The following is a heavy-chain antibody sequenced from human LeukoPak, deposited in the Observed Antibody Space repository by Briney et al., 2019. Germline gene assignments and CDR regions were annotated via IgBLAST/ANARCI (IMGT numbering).Heavy chain of an antibody. CDR2: IHSSGAT. CDR3: TVFDDSNH. V-gene: IGHV3-53*01. D-gene: IGHD2-21*02. Sequence: PGGSLRLSCAASGFTGSNNYVSWVRLAPGMGLEWVSAIHSSGATCYADSVKGRFTISRDTSKNTLYLQISSLRVEDTAVYYCTVFDDSNHWGQGTLVTVSS. J-gene: IGHJ5*02. CDR1: GFTGSNNY.